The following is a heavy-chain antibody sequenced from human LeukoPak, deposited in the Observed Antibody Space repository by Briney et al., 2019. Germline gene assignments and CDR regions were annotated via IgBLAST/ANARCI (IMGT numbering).Heavy chain of an antibody. Sequence: GGSLRLSCAASGFTFSNYNMNWVRQAPGKGLEWVSSINVYYADSVKGRFTISRDNAKNSLYLQMNSLRAEDTAVYYCARDSLTMIVGRQKRGLDYWGQGTLVTVSS. CDR3: ARDSLTMIVGRQKRGLDY. J-gene: IGHJ4*02. CDR2: INV. CDR1: GFTFSNYN. D-gene: IGHD3-22*01. V-gene: IGHV3-21*01.